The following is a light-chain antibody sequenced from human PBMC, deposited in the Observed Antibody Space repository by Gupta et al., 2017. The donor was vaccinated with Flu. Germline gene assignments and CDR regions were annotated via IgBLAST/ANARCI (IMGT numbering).Light chain of an antibody. J-gene: IGLJ2*01. CDR1: NVVRKS. CDR2: DDT. CDR3: QVWDSDSGVV. Sequence: SYVLTQPPSLAVAPGQTARINCKGNNVVRKSGHWYQQKAGQAPVVVVYDDTDRPSGIPDRFSGSNSGDTATLTISRVEAGDEADYYCQVWDSDSGVVFGGGTKVTVL. V-gene: IGLV3-21*02.